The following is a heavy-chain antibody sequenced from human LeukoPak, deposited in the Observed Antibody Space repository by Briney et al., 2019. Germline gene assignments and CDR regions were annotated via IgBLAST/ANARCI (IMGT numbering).Heavy chain of an antibody. CDR1: GYTFTGYY. D-gene: IGHD3-22*01. V-gene: IGHV1-2*02. J-gene: IGHJ3*02. CDR2: INPNSGGT. Sequence: ASVKVSCKASGYTFTGYYMHWVRQAPGQGLEWMGWINPNSGGTNYAQKFQGRVTVTRDTSISTAYMELSRLRSDDTAVYYCAEEGGYYDSSGYHSRYAFDIWGQGTMVTVSS. CDR3: AEEGGYYDSSGYHSRYAFDI.